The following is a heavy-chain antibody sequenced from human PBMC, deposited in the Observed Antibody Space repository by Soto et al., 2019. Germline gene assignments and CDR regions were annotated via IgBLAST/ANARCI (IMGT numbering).Heavy chain of an antibody. CDR3: ARGGYCSGGSCWYAFDI. V-gene: IGHV3-21*01. CDR1: GFTFSSYS. J-gene: IGHJ3*02. D-gene: IGHD2-15*01. CDR2: ISSSSSYI. Sequence: GGSLRLSCAASGFTFSSYSMNWVRQAPGKGLEWVSSISSSSSYIYYADSVKGRFTISRDNAKNSLYLQMNSLRAEDTAVYYCARGGYCSGGSCWYAFDIWGQGTMVTVSS.